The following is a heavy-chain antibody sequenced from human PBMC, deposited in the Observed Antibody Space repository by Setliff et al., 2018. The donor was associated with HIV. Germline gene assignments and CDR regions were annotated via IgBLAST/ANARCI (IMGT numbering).Heavy chain of an antibody. Sequence: GGSLRLSCAASGFTFDNYAMHWVRQAPGKGLEWVSLISWDGGSTYYADSVKGRFTISRDNSKNTLYLQMNSLRAEDTAVYYCARDDTGYYYDSSGYYPSLDYWGQGTLVTVSS. J-gene: IGHJ4*02. CDR1: GFTFDNYA. CDR3: ARDDTGYYYDSSGYYPSLDY. CDR2: ISWDGGST. D-gene: IGHD3-22*01. V-gene: IGHV3-43D*03.